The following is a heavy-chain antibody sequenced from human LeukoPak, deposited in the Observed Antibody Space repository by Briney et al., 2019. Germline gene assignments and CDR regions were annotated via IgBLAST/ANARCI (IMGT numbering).Heavy chain of an antibody. Sequence: PGGSLRLSCAASGFTFSSYWMSWVRQAPGKGLELVANIKQDGSEKYYVNSVKGRFTISRDSAKNSLYLQMNSLRAEDTAVYYCARNQRRLDYWGQGTLVTVSS. V-gene: IGHV3-7*01. CDR2: IKQDGSEK. D-gene: IGHD1-14*01. J-gene: IGHJ4*02. CDR3: ARNQRRLDY. CDR1: GFTFSSYW.